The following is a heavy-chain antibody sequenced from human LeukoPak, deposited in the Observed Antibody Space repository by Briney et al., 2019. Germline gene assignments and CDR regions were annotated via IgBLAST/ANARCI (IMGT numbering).Heavy chain of an antibody. CDR3: ARIGMGGDFNYYYYYGMDV. J-gene: IGHJ6*02. CDR2: ISAYNGNT. Sequence: ASVKVSCTASGYTFTSYGISWVRQAPGQGLEWMGWISAYNGNTNYAQKLQGRVTMTTDTSTSTAYMELRSLRSDDTAVYYCARIGMGGDFNYYYYYGMDVWGQGTTVTVSS. D-gene: IGHD2-21*01. V-gene: IGHV1-18*01. CDR1: GYTFTSYG.